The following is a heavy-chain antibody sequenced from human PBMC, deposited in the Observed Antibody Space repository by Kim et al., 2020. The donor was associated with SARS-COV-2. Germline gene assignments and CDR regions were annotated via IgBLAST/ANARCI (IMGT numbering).Heavy chain of an antibody. CDR1: GFTFSSYA. CDR2: ISGSGGST. J-gene: IGHJ5*02. Sequence: GGSLRLSCAASGFTFSSYAMSWVRQAPGKGLEWVSAISGSGGSTYYADSVKGRFTISRDNSKNTLYLQMNSLRADDTAVYYCAKSDGSWSLNWFDPWGQGTLVTVSS. D-gene: IGHD6-13*01. CDR3: AKSDGSWSLNWFDP. V-gene: IGHV3-23*01.